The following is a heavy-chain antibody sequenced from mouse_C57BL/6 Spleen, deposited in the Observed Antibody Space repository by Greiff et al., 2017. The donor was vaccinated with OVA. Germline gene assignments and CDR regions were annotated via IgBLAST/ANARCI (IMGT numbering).Heavy chain of an antibody. Sequence: EVQGVESGGGLVKPGGSLKLSCAASGFTFSSYVMSWVRQTPEKRLEWVATISDGGSYTYYPDNVKGRFTISRDNAKNNLYLQMSHLKSEDTAMYYCARDARPYGTPMDYWGQGTSVTVSS. J-gene: IGHJ4*01. D-gene: IGHD2-1*01. CDR3: ARDARPYGTPMDY. V-gene: IGHV5-4*01. CDR1: GFTFSSYV. CDR2: ISDGGSYT.